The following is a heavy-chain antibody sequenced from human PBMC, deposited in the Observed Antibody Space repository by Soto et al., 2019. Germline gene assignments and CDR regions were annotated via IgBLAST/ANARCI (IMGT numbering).Heavy chain of an antibody. Sequence: EVQLVESGGGLAQPGGSLSLSCEAAGFTFSIYTMNWVRQAPGKGLEWVSYITAASDTIYYADSVKGRFTISRDNAKNSLYLQMNSLRDEDTAVYYCARHYTTSRVGAWFDPWGQGTLVTVSS. J-gene: IGHJ5*02. V-gene: IGHV3-48*02. CDR2: ITAASDTI. CDR1: GFTFSIYT. D-gene: IGHD3-3*01. CDR3: ARHYTTSRVGAWFDP.